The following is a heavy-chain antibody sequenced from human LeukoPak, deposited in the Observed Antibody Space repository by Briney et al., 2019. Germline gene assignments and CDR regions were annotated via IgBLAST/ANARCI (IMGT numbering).Heavy chain of an antibody. V-gene: IGHV3-21*01. CDR3: VRLRRNSDISGYYYYYDS. CDR1: EFSFKSYS. J-gene: IGHJ5*01. Sequence: GGSLRLSCAASEFSFKSYSFNWVRQAPGKGLEWVSSINKGSTHMYYADSVKGRFTVSRDDAQNSLYLQMNSLSAEDTALYYCVRLRRNSDISGYYYYYDSWGRGTQVTVSS. CDR2: INKGSTHM. D-gene: IGHD3-22*01.